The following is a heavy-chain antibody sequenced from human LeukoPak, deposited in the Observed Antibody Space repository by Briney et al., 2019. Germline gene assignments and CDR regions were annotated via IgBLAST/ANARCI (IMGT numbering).Heavy chain of an antibody. D-gene: IGHD3-9*01. Sequence: ASVKVSCKASGYTFTSYGISWVRQAPGQGLEWMGWISAYNGNTNYAQKLQGRVTMTTDTSTSTAYMELRSLRSDDTAVYYCARDPYTGSILTGYPGGYWGQGTLVTVSS. CDR1: GYTFTSYG. CDR3: ARDPYTGSILTGYPGGY. CDR2: ISAYNGNT. J-gene: IGHJ4*02. V-gene: IGHV1-18*01.